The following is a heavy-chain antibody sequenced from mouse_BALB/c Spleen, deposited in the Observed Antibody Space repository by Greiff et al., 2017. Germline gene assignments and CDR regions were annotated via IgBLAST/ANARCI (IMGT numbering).Heavy chain of an antibody. J-gene: IGHJ3*01. CDR2: ISSGSSTI. CDR3: ARSDSGGYYSAWFAY. CDR1: GFTFSSFG. Sequence: EVMLVDSGGGLVQPGGSRKLSCAASGFTFSSFGMHWVRQAPEKGLEWVAYISSGSSTIYYADTVKGRFTISRDNPKNTLFLQMTSLRSEDTAMYYCARSDSGGYYSAWFAYWGQGTLVTVSA. V-gene: IGHV5-17*02. D-gene: IGHD2-3*01.